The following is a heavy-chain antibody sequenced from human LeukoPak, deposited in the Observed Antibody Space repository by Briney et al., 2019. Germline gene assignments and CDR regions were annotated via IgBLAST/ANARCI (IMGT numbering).Heavy chain of an antibody. V-gene: IGHV3-7*01. CDR1: GFTFSSYW. Sequence: GGSLRLSCAASGFTFSSYWMSWVRQAPGKGLEWVADIKQNGSEKYYVDSVKGRFTISRDKAKNSLYLQMNSLRAEDTAVYYCARIRRGWSQNWDYWGQGTLVTVSS. J-gene: IGHJ4*02. CDR2: IKQNGSEK. D-gene: IGHD6-19*01. CDR3: ARIRRGWSQNWDY.